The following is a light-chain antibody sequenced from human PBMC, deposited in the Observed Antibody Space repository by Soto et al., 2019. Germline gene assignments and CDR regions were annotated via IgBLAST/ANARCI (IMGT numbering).Light chain of an antibody. V-gene: IGKV1-39*01. CDR1: QNIRSY. CDR3: QQSFSTLYT. Sequence: QMTQSPSSLSASVGDRVTITCRASQNIRSYLNWYQHKPGKAPNLLIYQTSTLHSGVPSRFSGSGSGTDFTLTISSLQPEDFATYYCQQSFSTLYTFGQGTKLEI. CDR2: QTS. J-gene: IGKJ2*01.